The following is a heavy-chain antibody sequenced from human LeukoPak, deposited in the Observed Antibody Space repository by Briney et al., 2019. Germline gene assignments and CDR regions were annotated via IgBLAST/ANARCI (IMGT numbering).Heavy chain of an antibody. V-gene: IGHV3-30*18. J-gene: IGHJ4*02. CDR2: ISYDGSNK. CDR3: AKRRGGSGATDY. D-gene: IGHD1-26*01. CDR1: GFTFSNYG. Sequence: GGSLRLSCAASGFTFSNYGMHWVRQAPGKGLEWVAVISYDGSNKYYADSVKGRFTISRDNSKNTLYLQMNSLRAEDTAVYYCAKRRGGSGATDYWGQGTLVTVSS.